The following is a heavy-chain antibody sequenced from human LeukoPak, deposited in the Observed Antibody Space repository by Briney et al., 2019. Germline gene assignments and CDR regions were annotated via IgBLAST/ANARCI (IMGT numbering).Heavy chain of an antibody. V-gene: IGHV3-30*18. CDR1: GFTFSSYG. CDR2: LSFDGSKK. J-gene: IGHJ4*02. Sequence: GRSLRLSCAASGFTFSSYGMHWVRQAPGKGLEWVAFLSFDGSKKYYADSVKGRFTISRDNSKNMVYLQMNSLRPEDTALYYCANRKPAPDYWGQGALVTVSS. CDR3: ANRKPAPDY.